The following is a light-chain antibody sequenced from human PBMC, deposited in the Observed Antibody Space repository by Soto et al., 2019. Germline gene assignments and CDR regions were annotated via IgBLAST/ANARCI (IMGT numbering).Light chain of an antibody. CDR1: QSISTW. CDR2: DAS. Sequence: DIQMTRSPSTLSASVGDRVTITCRASQSISTWLAWYQQKPGKAPKLLIYDASSLESGVPSRFSGSGSGTEFTLTISSLQPDDFATYYCQQYYTYSWTFGQGTKVDIK. J-gene: IGKJ1*01. V-gene: IGKV1-5*01. CDR3: QQYYTYSWT.